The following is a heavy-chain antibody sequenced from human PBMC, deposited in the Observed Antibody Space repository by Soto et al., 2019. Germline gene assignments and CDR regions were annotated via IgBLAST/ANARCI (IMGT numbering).Heavy chain of an antibody. D-gene: IGHD5-18*01. CDR1: GFTFSSYA. Sequence: QVQLVESGGGVVQPGRSLRLSCAASGFTFSSYAMHWVRQAPGKGLDWVAVISYDGSNKNYADSVKGRFTISRDNSKSTLYLQMNSLRTEDTAIYYCAKEGGYIYGFAFDYWGQGTLVTVSS. V-gene: IGHV3-30*18. CDR2: ISYDGSNK. CDR3: AKEGGYIYGFAFDY. J-gene: IGHJ4*02.